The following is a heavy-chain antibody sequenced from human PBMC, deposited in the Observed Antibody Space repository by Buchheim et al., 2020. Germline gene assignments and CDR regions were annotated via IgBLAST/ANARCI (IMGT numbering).Heavy chain of an antibody. D-gene: IGHD2-15*01. V-gene: IGHV1-2*02. CDR2: INPNSGGT. J-gene: IGHJ6*02. CDR1: GYTFTGYY. CDR3: ARAGYCSGGSCYPYYYYGMDV. Sequence: QVQLVQSGAEVKKPGASVKVSCKASGYTFTGYYMHWVRQAPGQGLEWMGWINPNSGGTNYAQKFQGRVTMTRDTSISTAYMELCRLRSDDTAVYYCARAGYCSGGSCYPYYYYGMDVWGQWTT.